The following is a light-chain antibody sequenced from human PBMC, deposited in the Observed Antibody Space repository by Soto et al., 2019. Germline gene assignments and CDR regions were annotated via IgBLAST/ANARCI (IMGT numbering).Light chain of an antibody. CDR3: RQYGGSPRT. CDR1: QSVSSSY. Sequence: EIVLTQSPGTLSLSPGERATLSCRASQSVSSSYLAWYQQKPGQAPRLLIYGASSRATGIPDRFSGSGSGTDFTLTISRLDPEDFAVYYSRQYGGSPRTLGQGTKVEI. V-gene: IGKV3-20*01. CDR2: GAS. J-gene: IGKJ1*01.